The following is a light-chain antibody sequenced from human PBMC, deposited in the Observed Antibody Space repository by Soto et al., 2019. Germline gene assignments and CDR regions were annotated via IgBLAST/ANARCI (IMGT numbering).Light chain of an antibody. CDR2: AAS. J-gene: IGKJ4*01. Sequence: EPALTQSPGTLSLSPRERATLSCRASQSVSNSYIAWYQQKRGQAPRLLIYAASSRATGIPARFSGSGSGTDFTLTISSLDPEDFAVDYGQQYGFSPFTFGRGTKGDIK. V-gene: IGKV3-20*01. CDR3: QQYGFSPFT. CDR1: QSVSNSY.